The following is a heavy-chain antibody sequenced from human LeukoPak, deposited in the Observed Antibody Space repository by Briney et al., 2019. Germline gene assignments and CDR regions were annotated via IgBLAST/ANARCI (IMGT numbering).Heavy chain of an antibody. CDR2: LYSSGST. V-gene: IGHV4-4*07. CDR3: AREGCSSTSCYRGYYMDV. J-gene: IGHJ6*03. D-gene: IGHD2-2*01. CDR1: GGYISGYY. Sequence: PSETLSLTCTVSGGYISGYYWSWIRQPAGKGLEWIVRLYSSGSTNYNPSLRSRVTMSVDTSKNQFSLNLSSVTAADTAVYYCAREGCSSTSCYRGYYMDVWGKGTTVTVSS.